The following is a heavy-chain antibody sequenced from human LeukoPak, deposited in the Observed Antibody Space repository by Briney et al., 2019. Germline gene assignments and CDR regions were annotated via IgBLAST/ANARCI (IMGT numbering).Heavy chain of an antibody. J-gene: IGHJ4*02. D-gene: IGHD3-22*01. V-gene: IGHV4-59*08. CDR3: ARLGYYYDSSGYSDY. CDR1: Y. CDR2: IYYSGST. Sequence: SETLSLTCTVSYWGWIRQPPGKRLEWIGYIYYSGSTNYNPSLKSRVTISVDTSKNQFSLKLSSVTAADTAVYYCARLGYYYDSSGYSDYWGQGTLVTVSS.